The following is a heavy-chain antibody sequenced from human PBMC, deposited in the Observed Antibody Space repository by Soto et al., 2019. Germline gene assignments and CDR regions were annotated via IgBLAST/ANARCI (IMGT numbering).Heavy chain of an antibody. CDR3: ARQDYSTTWYLNY. Sequence: EVQLLESGGGVVQPGGSLRLSCAASGFTFSAYDMTWVRQAPGKGLEWVSVISGSAGATYYADSVKGRFTISRDNSKNTLYRQMNSLRAEDTAVYYCARQDYSTTWYLNYWGQGTLDTVSS. V-gene: IGHV3-23*01. J-gene: IGHJ4*02. CDR2: ISGSAGAT. CDR1: GFTFSAYD. D-gene: IGHD6-13*01.